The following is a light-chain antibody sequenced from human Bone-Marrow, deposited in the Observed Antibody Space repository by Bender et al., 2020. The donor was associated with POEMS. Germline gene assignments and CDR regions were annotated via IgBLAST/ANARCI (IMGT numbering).Light chain of an antibody. Sequence: SYGLTQPPSVSVSPGHTANITCSGDQLGDQYASWYQLKPGQSPVLVIYEDNKRPSGTPERFSGSNSGNFATMTISGTEALDEADYYCQAWDTSSVVFGGGTKLTVL. J-gene: IGLJ2*01. CDR2: EDN. V-gene: IGLV3-1*01. CDR3: QAWDTSSVV. CDR1: QLGDQY.